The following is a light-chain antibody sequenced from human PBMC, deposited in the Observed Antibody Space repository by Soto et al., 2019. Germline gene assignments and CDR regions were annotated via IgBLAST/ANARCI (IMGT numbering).Light chain of an antibody. CDR1: QSLVNSDGNTY. V-gene: IGKV2-24*01. CDR3: MQATHFPT. CDR2: KIS. Sequence: DIVMTQTPLSSPVTLGQPASISCRSSQSLVNSDGNTYLSWLQQRPGQPPRLLIYKISNRVSGVPDRFSGSGAWTDFTLKISRVEAEDVGLYYCMQATHFPTFGQGTKLEIK. J-gene: IGKJ2*01.